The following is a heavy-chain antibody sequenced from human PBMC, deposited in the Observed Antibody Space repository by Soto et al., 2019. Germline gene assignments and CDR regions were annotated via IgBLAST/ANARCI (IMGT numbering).Heavy chain of an antibody. CDR3: AKDRRAFNTLGGVIFDY. J-gene: IGHJ4*02. Sequence: GGSLRLSCAASGFTFSSYAMNWVRQAPGKGLEWVSTISDGGGSTYYADYVKGRFTLSRDNSKNTLYLQMNSLRAEDTSVYYCAKDRRAFNTLGGVIFDYWGQGTLVTVSS. CDR1: GFTFSSYA. CDR2: ISDGGGST. D-gene: IGHD3-16*01. V-gene: IGHV3-23*01.